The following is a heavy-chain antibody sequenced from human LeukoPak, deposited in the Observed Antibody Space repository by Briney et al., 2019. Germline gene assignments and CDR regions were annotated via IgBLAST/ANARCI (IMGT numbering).Heavy chain of an antibody. CDR3: ARGLGGSGVVTPLLLWYFDL. D-gene: IGHD3-3*01. V-gene: IGHV1-2*02. J-gene: IGHJ2*01. CDR2: INPNSGGT. Sequence: ASVKVSYKASGYTFTGYYMHWVRQAPGQGLEWMGWINPNSGGTNYAQKFQGRVTMTRDTSISTAYMELSRLRSDDTAVYYCARGLGGSGVVTPLLLWYFDLWGRGTLVTVSS. CDR1: GYTFTGYY.